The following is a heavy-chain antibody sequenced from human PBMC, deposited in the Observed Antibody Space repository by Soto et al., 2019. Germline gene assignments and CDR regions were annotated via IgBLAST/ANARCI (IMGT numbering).Heavy chain of an antibody. CDR2: ISTSGGST. J-gene: IGHJ4*02. D-gene: IGHD2-15*01. CDR3: ARRFCSGGSCDNPYDH. V-gene: IGHV3-64*02. Sequence: GGSLRLSCAASGFTFSNYAMHWVRQAPGKGLEYVSAISTSGGSTYYADSVKGRFSISRDNSKNTLYLQMGSLRTEDMAVYYCARRFCSGGSCDNPYDHWGQGTLVTVSS. CDR1: GFTFSNYA.